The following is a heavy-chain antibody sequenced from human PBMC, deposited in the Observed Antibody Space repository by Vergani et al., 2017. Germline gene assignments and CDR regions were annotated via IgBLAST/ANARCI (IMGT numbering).Heavy chain of an antibody. J-gene: IGHJ4*02. Sequence: QVQLVESGGGVVQPGRSLRLSCAASGFTFSNYGMHWVRQAPGKGLEWVAFIRYDGSNKYYGDSVKGRFTISRDNSKNTLYLQMNSLTAEDTAIYYCAGRQGTSAYYYGGFDYWGQGILVTVSS. CDR1: GFTFSNYG. CDR3: AGRQGTSAYYYGGFDY. V-gene: IGHV3-33*01. CDR2: IRYDGSNK. D-gene: IGHD3-22*01.